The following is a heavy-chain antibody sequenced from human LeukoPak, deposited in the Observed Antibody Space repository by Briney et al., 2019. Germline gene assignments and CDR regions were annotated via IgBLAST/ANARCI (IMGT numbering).Heavy chain of an antibody. Sequence: ASVKVSCKASGYTFTGYYMHWVRQGPGQGLEWMGRINTNSGGTTYAPKFQGRVTMTRDTSISTAYMELSRLRSDDTAVYYCARDFLGSYYYYYYMDVWGKGTTVTVSS. CDR1: GYTFTGYY. D-gene: IGHD3-10*02. CDR2: INTNSGGT. V-gene: IGHV1-2*06. CDR3: ARDFLGSYYYYYYMDV. J-gene: IGHJ6*03.